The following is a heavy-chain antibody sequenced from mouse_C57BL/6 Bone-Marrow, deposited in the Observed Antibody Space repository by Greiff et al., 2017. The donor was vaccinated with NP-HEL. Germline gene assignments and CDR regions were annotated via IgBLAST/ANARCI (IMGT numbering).Heavy chain of an antibody. Sequence: DVQLVESGGGLVKPGGSLKLSCAASGFTFSSYTMSWVRQTPEKRLEWVATISGGGGNTYYPDSVKGRFTISRDNAKNTLYRQMSSLRSEDTALYYCARHFYDGYYLYAMDYWGQGTSVTVSS. CDR3: ARHFYDGYYLYAMDY. D-gene: IGHD2-3*01. CDR2: ISGGGGNT. J-gene: IGHJ4*01. V-gene: IGHV5-9*01. CDR1: GFTFSSYT.